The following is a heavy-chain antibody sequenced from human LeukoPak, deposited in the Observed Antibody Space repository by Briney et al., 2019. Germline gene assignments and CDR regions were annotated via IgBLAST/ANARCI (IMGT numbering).Heavy chain of an antibody. CDR1: GFTFSGYW. V-gene: IGHV3-7*01. J-gene: IGHJ4*02. Sequence: GGSLRLSCAASGFTFSGYWMSWVRQAPGKGLEWVANIKQDGSEKYYVDSVKGRFTISRDNAKNSLYLQMNSLRAEDTAVYYCARDHYDFWSGYYMDNYFDYWGQGTLVTVSS. CDR2: IKQDGSEK. CDR3: ARDHYDFWSGYYMDNYFDY. D-gene: IGHD3-3*01.